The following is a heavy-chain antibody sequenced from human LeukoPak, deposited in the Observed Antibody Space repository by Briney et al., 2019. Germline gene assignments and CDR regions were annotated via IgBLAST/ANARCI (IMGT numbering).Heavy chain of an antibody. D-gene: IGHD4-11*01. CDR3: ARADMTTKYYFDY. V-gene: IGHV4-59*12. Sequence: PSETLSLTCTVSGGSISSYYWSWIRQPPGKGLEWIGYISHSGSTNYNPSLKSRVTMSVDTSKNQFSLKLSSVTAADTAVYYCARADMTTKYYFDYWGQGTLVTVSS. CDR1: GGSISSYY. CDR2: ISHSGST. J-gene: IGHJ4*02.